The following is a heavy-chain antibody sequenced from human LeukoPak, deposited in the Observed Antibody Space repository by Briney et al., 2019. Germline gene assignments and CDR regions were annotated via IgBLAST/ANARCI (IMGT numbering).Heavy chain of an antibody. Sequence: PSETLSLTCTVSGYSISSGYYWGWIRQPPGKGLEWIGSIYRSGGTYYNPSLKSRVTISVDTSKNQFSLKLSSVTAADTAVYYCARGIYSYGKAWFDPWGQGTLVTVSS. J-gene: IGHJ5*02. CDR2: IYRSGGT. CDR3: ARGIYSYGKAWFDP. V-gene: IGHV4-38-2*02. D-gene: IGHD5-18*01. CDR1: GYSISSGYY.